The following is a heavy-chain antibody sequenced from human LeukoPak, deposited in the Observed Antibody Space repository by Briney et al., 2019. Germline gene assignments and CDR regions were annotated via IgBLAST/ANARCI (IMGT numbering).Heavy chain of an antibody. CDR3: ARDRPPGSSSWWGFDY. Sequence: SETLSLTCTVSGGSISSYYWSWIRQPAGKGLEWIGRIYTSGSTNYNPSLKSRVTMSVDTSKNQLSLKLSSVTAADTAVYYCARDRPPGSSSWWGFDYWGQGTLVTVSS. CDR2: IYTSGST. J-gene: IGHJ4*02. D-gene: IGHD6-13*01. CDR1: GGSISSYY. V-gene: IGHV4-4*07.